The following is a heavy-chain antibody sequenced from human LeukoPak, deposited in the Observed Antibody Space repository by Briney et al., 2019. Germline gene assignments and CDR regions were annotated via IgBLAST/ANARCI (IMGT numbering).Heavy chain of an antibody. CDR1: GFTFSDNY. CDR3: VTYAY. J-gene: IGHJ4*02. V-gene: IGHV3-11*04. Sequence: PGGSLRLSCAASGFTFSDNYLSWIRQAPGKGLEWISYISPSGSTIYYADSVKGRFTISRGNAKNSLYLQMNSLRAEDTALYHCVTYAYWGQGTLVTVSS. D-gene: IGHD1-20*01. CDR2: ISPSGSTI.